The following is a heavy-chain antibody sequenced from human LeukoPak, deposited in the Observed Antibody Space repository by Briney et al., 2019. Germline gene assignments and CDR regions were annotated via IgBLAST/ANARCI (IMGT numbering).Heavy chain of an antibody. V-gene: IGHV4-30-2*01. J-gene: IGHJ6*02. D-gene: IGHD3-3*01. CDR1: GGSISSGGHS. Sequence: SETLSLTCTVSGGSISSGGHSWSWIRQPPGKGLEWIGYIYHSGSGGTYYNPSLKSRVTISIDKSKNQFSLKLNSVTAADTAVYYCARINDFWSGPTLDVWGQGTTVTVSS. CDR3: ARINDFWSGPTLDV. CDR2: IYHSGSGGT.